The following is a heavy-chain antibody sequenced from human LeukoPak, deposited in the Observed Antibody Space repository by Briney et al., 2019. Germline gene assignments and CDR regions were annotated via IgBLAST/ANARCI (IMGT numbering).Heavy chain of an antibody. CDR2: IRDSGEA. Sequence: GGPLRLSCAVPGFRVRDNYMSWVRQAPGKGREWVGLIRDSGEAFYADFARGRFAISRDESENTLYLQMNSLRVEDTAVYFCARDRAANQDWVEFDPWGQGTPVIVSS. J-gene: IGHJ5*02. CDR3: ARDRAANQDWVEFDP. V-gene: IGHV3-66*03. D-gene: IGHD3/OR15-3a*01. CDR1: GFRVRDNY.